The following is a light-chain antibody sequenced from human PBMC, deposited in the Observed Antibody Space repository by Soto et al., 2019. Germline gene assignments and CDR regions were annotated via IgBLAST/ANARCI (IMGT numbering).Light chain of an antibody. J-gene: IGKJ1*01. V-gene: IGKV1-9*01. CDR3: QQYNSYSPWT. CDR2: GAS. CDR1: QGVRSY. Sequence: IQLTQSPPSLSASVGDRVTITCRASQGVRSYLAWFQQRPGKAPKLLIFGASTLQNGVPARFSGGGFGTEFTLTISSLQPDDFATYYCQQYNSYSPWTFGQGTKVDIK.